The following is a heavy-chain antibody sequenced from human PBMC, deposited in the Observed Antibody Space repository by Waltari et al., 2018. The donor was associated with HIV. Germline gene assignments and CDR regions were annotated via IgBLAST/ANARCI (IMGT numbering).Heavy chain of an antibody. V-gene: IGHV3-7*01. CDR1: GFTFSAQG. J-gene: IGHJ2*01. CDR2: ISYDAREK. CDR3: VRQPLRHDL. Sequence: EVKLVESGGGAVQTGGSSRLSCEGSGFTFSAQGRAWVRQTPGKGLEWVAQISYDAREKFHGDSVRGRFVVSRDNARNSIFLQMNNLRDDDTGVYFCVRQPLRHDL.